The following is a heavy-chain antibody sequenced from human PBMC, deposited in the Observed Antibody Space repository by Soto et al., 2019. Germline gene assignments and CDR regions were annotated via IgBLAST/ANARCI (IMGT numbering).Heavy chain of an antibody. D-gene: IGHD2-15*01. J-gene: IGHJ3*01. V-gene: IGHV3-15*01. CDR3: TVSQHYSAFDV. Sequence: EVQLVESGGGLVKPGGSLRLSCAASGFTFSNPWISWVRQDPGKGLERVGRIKSKTEGGTTDYAAPVKGRFTISRDDSKKMLYLQMNSIKTEDTAVYYCTVSQHYSAFDVWGQWTMVTVSS. CDR1: GFTFSNPW. CDR2: IKSKTEGGTT.